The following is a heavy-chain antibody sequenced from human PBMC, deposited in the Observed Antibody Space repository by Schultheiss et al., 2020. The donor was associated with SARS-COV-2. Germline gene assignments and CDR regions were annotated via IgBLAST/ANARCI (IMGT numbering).Heavy chain of an antibody. CDR2: IKEDGSEN. CDR3: ATDQEAWFDP. CDR1: GFNVKDFA. D-gene: IGHD2-2*01. J-gene: IGHJ5*02. Sequence: GGSLRLSCEASGFNVKDFAMSWVRQAPGKGLEWVANIKEDGSENYYVDSVKGRFTISRDNSKNSLYLQMNSLRAEDTAVYYCATDQEAWFDPWGQGTLVTVSS. V-gene: IGHV3-7*01.